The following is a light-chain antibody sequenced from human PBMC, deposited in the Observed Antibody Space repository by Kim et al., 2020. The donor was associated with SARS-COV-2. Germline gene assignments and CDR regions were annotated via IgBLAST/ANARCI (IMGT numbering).Light chain of an antibody. CDR1: QSVSINY. V-gene: IGKV3-20*01. CDR3: QQYGSSPRT. Sequence: SPGERATLSCRASQSVSINYLAWYQQKPGQAPRLLIYGASSRATGIPDRFSGSGSGADFTLTISRLEPEDFAVYYCQQYGSSPRTFGQGTKVDIK. CDR2: GAS. J-gene: IGKJ1*01.